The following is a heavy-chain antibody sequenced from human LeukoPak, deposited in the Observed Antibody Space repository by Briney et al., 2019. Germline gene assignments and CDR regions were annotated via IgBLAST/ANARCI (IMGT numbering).Heavy chain of an antibody. CDR1: GYTFTRYD. CDR2: MNPNSGNT. CDR3: ARGRGTYDY. D-gene: IGHD1-14*01. J-gene: IGHJ4*02. V-gene: IGHV1-8*01. Sequence: ASVKVSCKASGYTFTRYDFNWVRQASGQGLEWMGWMNPNSGNTAYAPKFQGRVTMTRDTSIGTAYMELSSLRSEDTAVYYCARGRGTYDYWGQRSLVTVSS.